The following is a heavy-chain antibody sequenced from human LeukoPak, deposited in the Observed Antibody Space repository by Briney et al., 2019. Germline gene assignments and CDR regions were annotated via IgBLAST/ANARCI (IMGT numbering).Heavy chain of an antibody. CDR2: ISGSGGST. V-gene: IGHV3-23*01. CDR1: GFTFSSYA. CDR3: AKVLYSGSYPPQGY. D-gene: IGHD1-26*01. J-gene: IGHJ4*02. Sequence: GGSLRLSCAASGFTFSSYAMSWVRQAPGKGLEWVSAISGSGGSTYYADSVKGRFTISRDNSKNTLYLQMNSLRAEDTAVYYCAKVLYSGSYPPQGYWGQGTLVTVSS.